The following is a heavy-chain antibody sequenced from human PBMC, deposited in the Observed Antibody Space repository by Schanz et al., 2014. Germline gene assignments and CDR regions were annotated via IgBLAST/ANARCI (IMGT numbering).Heavy chain of an antibody. J-gene: IGHJ1*01. CDR2: ISSSSSYI. CDR3: ARQERWGIVASCPTHHYYDMHVDGLGSNEAYF. Sequence: LRLSCAVSGFTFSSYSMNWVRHAPGKVLEWFSSISSSSSYIYYADSVKGRFTISRDNAKNSLYLQMNRRRAEYTAEYYCARQERWGIVASCPTHHYYDMHVDGLGSNEAYF. CDR1: GFTFSSYS. V-gene: IGHV3-21*01. D-gene: IGHD3-9*01.